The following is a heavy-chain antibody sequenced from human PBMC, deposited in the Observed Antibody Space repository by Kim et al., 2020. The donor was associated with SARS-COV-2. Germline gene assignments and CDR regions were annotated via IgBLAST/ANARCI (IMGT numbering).Heavy chain of an antibody. CDR3: ARGRGWTDY. Sequence: GESLKISCKASGYTFTNNWITWVRHMPGKGLEGMGRIDPSNSYTDYSPSFQGHVTISADKSISTVYLHWISLKASDSAIYYCARGRGWTDYCGQGTLVTV. CDR1: GYTFTNNW. J-gene: IGHJ4*02. V-gene: IGHV5-10-1*01. CDR2: IDPSNSYT. D-gene: IGHD1-26*01.